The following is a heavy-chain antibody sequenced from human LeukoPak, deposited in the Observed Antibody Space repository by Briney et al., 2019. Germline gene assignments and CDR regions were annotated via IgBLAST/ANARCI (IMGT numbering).Heavy chain of an antibody. D-gene: IGHD3-22*01. CDR2: IYYSGST. CDR1: GGSISSGGYY. Sequence: SETLSLTCTVSGGSISSGGYYWSWIRQHPGKGLEWIGYIYYSGSTYYNPSLKSRVTISVDTSKNQFSLKLSSVTAADTAVYYCARDRVCYDSWRWDYWGQGTLVTVSS. J-gene: IGHJ4*02. V-gene: IGHV4-31*03. CDR3: ARDRVCYDSWRWDY.